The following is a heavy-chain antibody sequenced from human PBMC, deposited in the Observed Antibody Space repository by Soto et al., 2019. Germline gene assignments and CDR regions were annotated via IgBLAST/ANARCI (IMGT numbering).Heavy chain of an antibody. CDR1: GYIFTSYW. D-gene: IGHD2-2*01. CDR2: IYPRDSNT. CDR3: ARHWASGYCSSTSCPYGMDV. V-gene: IGHV5-51*01. Sequence: GESLKISCKGSGYIFTSYWIGWVRQMPGKGLEWMGIIYPRDSNTRYSPSFQGQVTISADKSIDTAYLQWGSLKASDTAMYYCARHWASGYCSSTSCPYGMDVWGQGTTVTVSS. J-gene: IGHJ6*02.